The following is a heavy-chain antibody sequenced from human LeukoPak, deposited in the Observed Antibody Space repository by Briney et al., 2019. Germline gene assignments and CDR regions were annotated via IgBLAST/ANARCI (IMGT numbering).Heavy chain of an antibody. D-gene: IGHD3-10*01. CDR1: GFTFRNYW. Sequence: GGSLRLSCAASGFTFRNYWMTWVPQSPGKGLEWVAIIKPDGSDKYHVDSVKGRFTISRDNAKNSLYLQMSSLRAEDTAVYYCARGGHRQKEFWGQGTLVTVSS. CDR3: ARGGHRQKEF. V-gene: IGHV3-7*01. CDR2: IKPDGSDK. J-gene: IGHJ4*02.